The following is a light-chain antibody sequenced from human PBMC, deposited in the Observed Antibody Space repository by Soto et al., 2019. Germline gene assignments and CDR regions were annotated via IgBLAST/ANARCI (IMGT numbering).Light chain of an antibody. Sequence: EIVMTQSPATLSVSPGEGASLSCRASENVDTNLAWYQHKPGQPPRLLIYDASTRATGIPARFSGRGSGTDFTLTISSLEPEDSAVYYCQQRNDWWTFGPGTKVDIK. CDR1: ENVDTN. J-gene: IGKJ1*01. V-gene: IGKV3-11*01. CDR3: QQRNDWWT. CDR2: DAS.